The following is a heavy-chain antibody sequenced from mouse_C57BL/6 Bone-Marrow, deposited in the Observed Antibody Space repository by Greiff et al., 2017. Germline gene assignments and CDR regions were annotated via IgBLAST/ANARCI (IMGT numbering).Heavy chain of an antibody. CDR1: GYTFTSYW. V-gene: IGHV1-74*01. Sequence: QVQLQQPGAELVKPGASVKVSCKASGYTFTSYWMHWVKQRPGQGLEWIGRIHPSDSDTNYNQKFKGKATVTVDKSSSTAYMLLSSLTSEDSAVYYCAIQSSGYNAMDYWGQGTSVTVSS. J-gene: IGHJ4*01. CDR3: AIQSSGYNAMDY. D-gene: IGHD3-2*02. CDR2: IHPSDSDT.